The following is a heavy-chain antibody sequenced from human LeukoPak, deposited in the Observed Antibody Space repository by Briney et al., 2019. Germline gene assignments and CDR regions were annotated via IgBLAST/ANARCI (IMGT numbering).Heavy chain of an antibody. CDR3: ARGYGSGSYFGH. J-gene: IGHJ4*02. V-gene: IGHV4-34*01. D-gene: IGHD3-10*01. CDR1: GGSFSGYY. Sequence: SETLSLTCAVYGGSFSGYYRSWIRQPPGKGLEWIGEINRGGDTAYNPSLKSRVTMSLDTSKKQFSLQLNSVTAADTAVYYCARGYGSGSYFGHWGQGTLVTVSS. CDR2: INRGGDT.